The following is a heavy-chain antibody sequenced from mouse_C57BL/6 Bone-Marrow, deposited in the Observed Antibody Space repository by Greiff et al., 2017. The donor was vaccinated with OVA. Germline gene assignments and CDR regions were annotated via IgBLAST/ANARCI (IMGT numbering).Heavy chain of an antibody. Sequence: QVQLKESGPGLVQPSQSLSITCTVSGFSLTSYGVHWVRQSPGKGLEWLGVIWSGGSTDYNAAFISRLSISKDNSKSQVFFKMNSLQADDTAIYYCARNQGNLGLGWYFDVWGTGTTVTVSS. CDR1: GFSLTSYG. J-gene: IGHJ1*03. D-gene: IGHD4-1*01. CDR2: IWSGGST. CDR3: ARNQGNLGLGWYFDV. V-gene: IGHV2-2*01.